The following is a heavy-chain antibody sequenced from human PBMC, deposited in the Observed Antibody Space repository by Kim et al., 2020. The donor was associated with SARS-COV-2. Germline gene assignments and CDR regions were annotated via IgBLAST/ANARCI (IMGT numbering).Heavy chain of an antibody. Sequence: SQTLSLTCGISGDSVNSGVWNWIRQSPSRGLVWLGRTYYDSKWYYDYALSVRSRITINADTSKNQFYLQLKSVTPDDTAVYLCARGSHAAGLAYWGQGTLVTVSS. CDR1: GDSVNSGV. V-gene: IGHV6-1*01. J-gene: IGHJ4*02. CDR2: TYYDSKWYY. CDR3: ARGSHAAGLAY.